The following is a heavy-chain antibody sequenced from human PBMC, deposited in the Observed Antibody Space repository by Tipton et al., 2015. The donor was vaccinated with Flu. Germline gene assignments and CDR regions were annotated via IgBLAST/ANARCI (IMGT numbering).Heavy chain of an antibody. D-gene: IGHD3-16*01. CDR1: GFTFSNYW. CDR3: ARGFIRLCDY. J-gene: IGHJ4*02. V-gene: IGHV3-7*01. CDR2: IKQDGNEI. Sequence: SLRLSCAASGFTFSNYWMTWVRQAPGRGLEWLANIKQDGNEIYYVDSVKGRFTISRDNAKNSLYLQINSLRAEDTAIYYCARGFIRLCDYWGQGTLVTVSS.